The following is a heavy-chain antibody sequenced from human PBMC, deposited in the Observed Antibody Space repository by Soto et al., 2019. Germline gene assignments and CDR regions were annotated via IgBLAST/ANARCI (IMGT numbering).Heavy chain of an antibody. CDR3: SRGPPRYGMAV. J-gene: IGHJ6*02. CDR2: INPNSGGT. V-gene: IGHV1-2*02. Sequence: HVQLVQSGPEVKKPVASVKVSCNASGYTFTGYYMHWVRQAPGQGLEWMGWINPNSGGTNYAQKFKGRVNMTRDRSISTAYMELSRLRSDDPDVYYCSRGPPRYGMAVWGQGTTVTVFS. CDR1: GYTFTGYY.